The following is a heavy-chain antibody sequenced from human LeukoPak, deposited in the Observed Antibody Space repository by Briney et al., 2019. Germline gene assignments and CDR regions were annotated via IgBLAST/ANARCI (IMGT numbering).Heavy chain of an antibody. J-gene: IGHJ4*02. CDR3: ASKESSGYLNFDY. Sequence: GSLRLSCAASGFTFSSYSMNWVRQAPGKGLEWVSSISSSSYIYYADSVKGRFTISRDNAKNSLYLQMNSLRAEDTAVYYCASKESSGYLNFDYWGQGTLVTVSS. V-gene: IGHV3-21*01. D-gene: IGHD3-22*01. CDR1: GFTFSSYS. CDR2: ISSSSYI.